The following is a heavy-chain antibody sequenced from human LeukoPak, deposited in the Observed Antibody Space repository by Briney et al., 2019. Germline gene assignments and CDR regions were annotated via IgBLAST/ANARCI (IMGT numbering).Heavy chain of an antibody. CDR2: IYTSGST. D-gene: IGHD2-2*01. V-gene: IGHV4-61*02. CDR3: AREGGEYQLPSFDY. CDR1: GGSISSGSYY. J-gene: IGHJ4*02. Sequence: PSETLSLTCTVSGGSISSGSYYWSWIRQPAGKGLEWIGRIYTSGSTNYNPSLKSRVTISVDTSKNQFSLKLSSVTAADTAVYYCAREGGEYQLPSFDYWGQGTLVTVSS.